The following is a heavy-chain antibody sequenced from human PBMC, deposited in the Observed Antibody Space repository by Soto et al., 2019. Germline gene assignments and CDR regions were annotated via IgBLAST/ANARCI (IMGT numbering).Heavy chain of an antibody. D-gene: IGHD3-22*01. CDR2: IIPIFGTA. CDR1: GGTFSSYA. V-gene: IGHV1-69*05. Sequence: VQLVQSGAEVKKPGSSVKVSCKASGGTFSSYAISWVRQAPGQGLEWMGGIIPIFGTANYAQKFQGRVTITPDESTSTAYMELSSLRSEDTAVYYCARGVGYYDSSCYYYFDYWGQGTLVTVSS. CDR3: ARGVGYYDSSCYYYFDY. J-gene: IGHJ4*02.